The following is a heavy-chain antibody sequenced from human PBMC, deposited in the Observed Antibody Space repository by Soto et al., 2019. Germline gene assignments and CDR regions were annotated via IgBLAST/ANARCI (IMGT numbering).Heavy chain of an antibody. CDR1: SGSISSSNW. CDR3: ARGFDQVYRKEDILTGYYISWFDP. V-gene: IGHV4-4*02. J-gene: IGHJ5*02. Sequence: SETLSLTCAVSSGSISSSNWWSWVRQPPGKGLEWIGEIYHSGSTNYNPSLKSRVTISVDTSKNQFSLKLSSVTAADTAVYYCARGFDQVYRKEDILTGYYISWFDPWGQGTLVTVSS. D-gene: IGHD3-9*01. CDR2: IYHSGST.